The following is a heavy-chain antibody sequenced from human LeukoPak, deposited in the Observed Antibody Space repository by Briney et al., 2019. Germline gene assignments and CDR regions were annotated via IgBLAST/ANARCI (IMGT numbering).Heavy chain of an antibody. J-gene: IGHJ3*02. V-gene: IGHV4-59*01. CDR1: GGSISSDY. CDR2: IYYSGST. CDR3: ARFRGSYRAFDI. D-gene: IGHD1-26*01. Sequence: PSETLSLTCTVSGGSISSDYWSWIRQPPGKGLEWIGYIYYSGSTKYNPSLKSRVTISVDTSKNQFSMKLSSVTAADTAVYYCARFRGSYRAFDIWGQGTMVTVSS.